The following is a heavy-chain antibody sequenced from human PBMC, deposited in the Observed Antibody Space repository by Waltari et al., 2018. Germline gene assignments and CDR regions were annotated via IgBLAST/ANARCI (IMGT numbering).Heavy chain of an antibody. D-gene: IGHD2-2*03. CDR1: GFTFSSYS. V-gene: IGHV3-21*01. Sequence: EVHLVESGGGLVKPGGSLRLSCAASGFTFSSYSMNWVRQAPGKGLEWVSSISSGYYIYYADSVKGRFTISRDNAKNSLYLQMNSLRVEDTAVYYCAREKSRGLDIDSWGQGTLVTVSS. J-gene: IGHJ4*02. CDR2: ISSGYYI. CDR3: AREKSRGLDIDS.